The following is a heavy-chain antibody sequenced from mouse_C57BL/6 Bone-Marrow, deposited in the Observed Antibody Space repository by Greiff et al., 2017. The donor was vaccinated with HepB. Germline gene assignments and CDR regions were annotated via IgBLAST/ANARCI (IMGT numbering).Heavy chain of an antibody. CDR3: ARKDLLSPWFAY. Sequence: EVQLQQSGPELVKPGASVKIPCKASGYTFTDYNMDWVKQSHGKSLEWIGDINPNNGGTIYNQKFKGKATLTVDKSSSTAYMELRSLTSEDTAVYYCARKDLLSPWFAYWGQGTLVTVSA. CDR2: INPNNGGT. J-gene: IGHJ3*01. V-gene: IGHV1-18*01. D-gene: IGHD1-1*02. CDR1: GYTFTDYN.